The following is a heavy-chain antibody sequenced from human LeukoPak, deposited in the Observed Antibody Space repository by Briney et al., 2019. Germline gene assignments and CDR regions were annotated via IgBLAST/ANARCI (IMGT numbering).Heavy chain of an antibody. D-gene: IGHD4-17*01. V-gene: IGHV3-74*01. Sequence: PGGSLRLSCAASRFAFRSYRTHWGRQAPGEGLGWVSRLNVDGRSTRYTDSVKGRFTKSRYNAKNTLYLQMNSLRAEDTAVYYCATGMTTVTTFYFDYWGQGTLVTVSS. J-gene: IGHJ4*02. CDR3: ATGMTTVTTFYFDY. CDR1: RFAFRSYR. CDR2: LNVDGRST.